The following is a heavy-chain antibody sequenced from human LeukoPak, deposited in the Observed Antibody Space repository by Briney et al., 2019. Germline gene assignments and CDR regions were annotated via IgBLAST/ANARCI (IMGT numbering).Heavy chain of an antibody. D-gene: IGHD3-10*01. CDR2: IYSSGST. CDR3: ARSDGYGLVGI. CDR1: GFTFSSYS. V-gene: IGHV4-39*07. J-gene: IGHJ3*02. Sequence: GSLRLSCAASGFTFSSYSMNWVRQAPGEGLEWIGSIYSSGSTYYNPSLKSRVIIIIDTPKNHFSLTLSSVTAADTAVYYCARSDGYGLVGIWGQGTMVTVSS.